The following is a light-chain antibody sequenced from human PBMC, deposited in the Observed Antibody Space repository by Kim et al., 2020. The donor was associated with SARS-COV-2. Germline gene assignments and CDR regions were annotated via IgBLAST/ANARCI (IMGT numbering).Light chain of an antibody. CDR1: QSVSVSY. V-gene: IGKV3-20*01. CDR2: GTS. Sequence: ETVLTQFPGILSLSPGETATLSCRASQSVSVSYLAWYQKKTGQPPRFLIYGTSSRAAGIPDRFGGSGFGTDFTLTISGLEPEDFAVYFCQQYETLPLTFGGGTKLEI. CDR3: QQYETLPLT. J-gene: IGKJ4*01.